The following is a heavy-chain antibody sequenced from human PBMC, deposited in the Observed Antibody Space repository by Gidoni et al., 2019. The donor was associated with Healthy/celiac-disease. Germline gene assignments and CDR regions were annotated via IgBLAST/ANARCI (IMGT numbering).Heavy chain of an antibody. D-gene: IGHD5-12*01. CDR2: ISYDGSNK. V-gene: IGHV3-30*18. CDR1: GFTFSSYG. Sequence: QVQLVESGGGVVKPGRSRRLSCAASGFTFSSYGMHSVRQAPGKGLEWVAVISYDGSNKYYADSVKGRFTISRDNSKNTLYLQMNSLRAEDTAVYYCAKELVATILVSGLYYMDVWGKGTTVTVSS. CDR3: AKELVATILVSGLYYMDV. J-gene: IGHJ6*03.